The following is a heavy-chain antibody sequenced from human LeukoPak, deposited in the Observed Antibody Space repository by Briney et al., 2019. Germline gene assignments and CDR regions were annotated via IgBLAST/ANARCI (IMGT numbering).Heavy chain of an antibody. CDR1: GFTFSSYW. J-gene: IGHJ5*02. D-gene: IGHD6-13*01. V-gene: IGHV3-74*01. CDR2: INSDGSVR. CDR3: ARGGAPSSSSWYDPNSHNWFDP. Sequence: PGGSLRLSSAASGFTFSSYWMHWVRQAPGKRLVWVSRINSDGSVRSYADSGTGRVTISRDNAKNTLYLQMNSLRAEDTAVYYCARGGAPSSSSWYDPNSHNWFDPWGQGTLVTVSS.